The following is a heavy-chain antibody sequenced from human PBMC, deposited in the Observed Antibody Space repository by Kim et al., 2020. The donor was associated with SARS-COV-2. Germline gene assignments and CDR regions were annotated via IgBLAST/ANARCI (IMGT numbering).Heavy chain of an antibody. D-gene: IGHD1-26*01. J-gene: IGHJ4*02. Sequence: GGSLRLSCEASGFSFSTYWMHWVRQAPGKGLVWVSRINSDGSSTTYADSVKGRFTISRDNAKNTLYLQMNSLRVEDTALYYCVSGVGDYWGQGTLVTVSS. CDR3: VSGVGDY. V-gene: IGHV3-74*01. CDR1: GFSFSTYW. CDR2: INSDGSST.